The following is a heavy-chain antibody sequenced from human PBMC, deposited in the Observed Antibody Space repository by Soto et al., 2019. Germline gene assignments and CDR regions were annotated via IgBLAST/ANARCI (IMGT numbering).Heavy chain of an antibody. Sequence: ASVKVSCKASGYTFTHFYITWVRQAPGQGLEWMGAISPHNFNTNFAQKFQGRVTLTTDTSTSTAYMELRSLRSDDTAVYYCAALGYCSSTSCYAHDYWGQGTRVTVSS. CDR3: AALGYCSSTSCYAHDY. J-gene: IGHJ4*02. CDR2: ISPHNFNT. CDR1: GYTFTHFY. V-gene: IGHV1-18*01. D-gene: IGHD2-2*01.